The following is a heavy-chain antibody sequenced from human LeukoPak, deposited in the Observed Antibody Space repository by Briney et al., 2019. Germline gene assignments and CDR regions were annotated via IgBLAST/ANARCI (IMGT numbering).Heavy chain of an antibody. CDR3: AELGITMIGGV. V-gene: IGHV3-21*01. Sequence: GGSLRLSCAASGFTFSSYSMNWVRQAPGKGLEWVSSISGSSSYIYYADSVKGRFTISRHNAKNSLYLQMNSLRAEDTAVYYCAELGITMIGGVWGKATTVTISS. J-gene: IGHJ6*04. D-gene: IGHD3-10*02. CDR1: GFTFSSYS. CDR2: ISGSSSYI.